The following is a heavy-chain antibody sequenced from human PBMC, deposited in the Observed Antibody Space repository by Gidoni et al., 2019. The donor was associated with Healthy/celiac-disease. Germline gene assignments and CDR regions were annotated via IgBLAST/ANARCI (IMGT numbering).Heavy chain of an antibody. CDR1: GFTFSSYG. CDR2: ISYDGSNK. Sequence: QVQLVESGGGVVQPGRSLRLSCAASGFTFSSYGMHWVRQAPGKGLGCVAVISYDGSNKYYAEYVKGRFTISRDNSKNTLYLQMNSLRAEDTAVYYCAKDGGVVAARSLYGMDVWGQGTTVTVSS. V-gene: IGHV3-30*18. J-gene: IGHJ6*02. D-gene: IGHD2-15*01. CDR3: AKDGGVVAARSLYGMDV.